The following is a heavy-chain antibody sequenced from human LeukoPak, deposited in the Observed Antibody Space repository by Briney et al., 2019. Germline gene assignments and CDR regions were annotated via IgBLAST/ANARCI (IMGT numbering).Heavy chain of an antibody. V-gene: IGHV4-34*01. D-gene: IGHD1-26*01. CDR3: ARGLENPGATFDY. Sequence: SETLSLTCAVYGGSFSGYYCSWIRQPPGKGLEWIGEINHSGSTNYNPSLKSRVTISVDTSKNQFSLKLSSVTAADTAVYYCARGLENPGATFDYWGQGTLVTVSS. CDR1: GGSFSGYY. CDR2: INHSGST. J-gene: IGHJ4*02.